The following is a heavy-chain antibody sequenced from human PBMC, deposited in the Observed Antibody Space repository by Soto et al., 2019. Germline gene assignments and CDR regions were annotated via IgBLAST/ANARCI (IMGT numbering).Heavy chain of an antibody. Sequence: ASVKVSCKASGYTFTSYYMHWVRQAPGQGLEWMGIINPSGGSTSYAQKFQGRVTMTRDTSTSTVYMELSSLRSEDTAVYYCARAGATHIMITLGAFDIWGQGTMVTVSS. CDR2: INPSGGST. J-gene: IGHJ3*02. CDR3: ARAGATHIMITLGAFDI. D-gene: IGHD3-16*01. V-gene: IGHV1-46*03. CDR1: GYTFTSYY.